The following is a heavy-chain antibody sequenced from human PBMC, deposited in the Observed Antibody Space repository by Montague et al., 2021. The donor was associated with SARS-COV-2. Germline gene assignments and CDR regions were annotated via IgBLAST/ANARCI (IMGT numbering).Heavy chain of an antibody. CDR1: GFTFDDFV. J-gene: IGHJ6*02. V-gene: IGHV3-43*02. Sequence: SLRLSCAASGFTFDDFVLHWVRQVPGRGLEWVSLISGDGDNTHYADSVKGRFTISRDNSKNSLYLQMTSLRSDDTAVYYCAKDIGILWVGAFFHSYYGMDVWGQGTTVIVSS. CDR3: AKDIGILWVGAFFHSYYGMDV. D-gene: IGHD3-10*01. CDR2: ISGDGDNT.